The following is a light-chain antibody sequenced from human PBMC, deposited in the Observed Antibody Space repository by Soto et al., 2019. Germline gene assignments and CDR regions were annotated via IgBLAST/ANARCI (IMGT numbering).Light chain of an antibody. J-gene: IGKJ1*01. CDR2: GSS. V-gene: IGKV1-12*01. CDR1: QGVSDW. CDR3: QQYNSQWT. Sequence: DIQMTQSPSSVSASVGDSVTITCRASQGVSDWVAWYQQKPGEAPKLLIHGSSSLLSGVPSRFSGTRSGTDFTLTISSLQPDDFATYYCQQYNSQWTFGQGTKV.